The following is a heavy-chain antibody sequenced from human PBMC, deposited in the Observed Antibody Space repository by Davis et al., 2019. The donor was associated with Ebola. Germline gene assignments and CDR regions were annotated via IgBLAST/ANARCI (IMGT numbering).Heavy chain of an antibody. D-gene: IGHD3-3*01. CDR3: ARGSHENYDFWSGHYGMDV. CDR2: IYYSGST. V-gene: IGHV4-59*01. CDR1: GGSISSYY. J-gene: IGHJ6*02. Sequence: SETLSLTCTVSGGSISSYYWSWIRQPPGKGLEWIGYIYYSGSTNYNPSLKSRVTISVDTSKNQFSLKLSSVTAADTAVYYCARGSHENYDFWSGHYGMDVWGQGTTVTVSS.